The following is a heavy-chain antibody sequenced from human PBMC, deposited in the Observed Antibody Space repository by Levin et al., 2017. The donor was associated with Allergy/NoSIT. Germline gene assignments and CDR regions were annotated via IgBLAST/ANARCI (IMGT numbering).Heavy chain of an antibody. J-gene: IGHJ2*01. D-gene: IGHD1-1*01. CDR3: ARLRGDKLENWYFDI. CDR2: IYPGNSNT. CDR1: GYSFTGYW. Sequence: GGSLRLSCKGSGYSFTGYWIGWVRQMPGKGLEWMGIIYPGNSNTRYSPSFQGQVTISVDKSINTAYLQWSSLKASDTVMYYCARLRGDKLENWYFDIWGRGTLVTVSS. V-gene: IGHV5-51*01.